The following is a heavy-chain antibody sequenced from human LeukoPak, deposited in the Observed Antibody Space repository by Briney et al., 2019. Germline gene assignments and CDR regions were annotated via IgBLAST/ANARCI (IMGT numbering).Heavy chain of an antibody. CDR2: INPSGGST. V-gene: IGHV1-46*01. Sequence: ASVKVSCKASGYTFTSYYMHWVRQAPGQGLEWMGIINPSGGSTSYAQKFQGRVTMTRDMSTSTVYMELSSLRSEDTAVYYCASELRAGYYYYSMDVWGKGTTVTISS. J-gene: IGHJ6*03. CDR1: GYTFTSYY. CDR3: ASELRAGYYYYSMDV.